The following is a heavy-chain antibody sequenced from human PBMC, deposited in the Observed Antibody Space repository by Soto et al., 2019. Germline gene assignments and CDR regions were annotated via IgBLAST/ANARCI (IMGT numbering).Heavy chain of an antibody. CDR2: IDPSDSYI. Sequence: EVQLVQSGAEVKKPGESLRISCKGSGYNFTTYRINWVRQMPGKGLEWMGRIDPSDSYINYSPSFQGHVTISVDKSVSTAYLQWSSLKASDTAMYYCARMIAAAVGDSWGQGNLVTVSS. D-gene: IGHD6-25*01. CDR1: GYNFTTYR. V-gene: IGHV5-10-1*03. CDR3: ARMIAAAVGDS. J-gene: IGHJ5*01.